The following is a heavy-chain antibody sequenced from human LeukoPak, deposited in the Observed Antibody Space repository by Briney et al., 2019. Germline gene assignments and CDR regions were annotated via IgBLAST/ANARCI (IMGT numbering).Heavy chain of an antibody. CDR1: GGSISSYY. Sequence: SETLSLTCTVSGGSISSYYWSWIRQPPGKGLEWIGYIYYSGSTNYNPSLKSRVTISVDTSKNQFSLKLSSVTAADTAVYYCARKPDYYYGMDVWGKGTTVTVSS. J-gene: IGHJ6*04. CDR2: IYYSGST. V-gene: IGHV4-59*01. CDR3: ARKPDYYYGMDV.